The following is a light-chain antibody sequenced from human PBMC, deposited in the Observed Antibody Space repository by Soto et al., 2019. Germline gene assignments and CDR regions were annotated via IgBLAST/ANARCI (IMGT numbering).Light chain of an antibody. CDR3: CSHGGRHSYV. Sequence: LTQPRSVSGSPGQSVTISCTGTSSDVGGYDYVSWYQQHPGKAPKLMIYGVTKRPSGVPDRFSGSKSGNTASLTISGVQAEDESDYYCCSHGGRHSYVFGTGTKVTVL. CDR2: GVT. V-gene: IGLV2-11*01. J-gene: IGLJ1*01. CDR1: SSDVGGYDY.